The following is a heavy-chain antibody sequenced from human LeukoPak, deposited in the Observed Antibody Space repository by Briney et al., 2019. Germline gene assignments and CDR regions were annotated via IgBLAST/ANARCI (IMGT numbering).Heavy chain of an antibody. CDR1: GFTFSSHW. V-gene: IGHV3-74*01. Sequence: PGGSLRLSCADSGFTFSSHWMHWVRQAPGKGLVWVSRIKYDASSTSYADSVKGRFTISRDNSKNTLYLQMNSLRAEDTAVYYCAKDLFAMTQWEQLGYWGQGTLVTVSS. J-gene: IGHJ4*02. D-gene: IGHD1-26*01. CDR3: AKDLFAMTQWEQLGY. CDR2: IKYDASST.